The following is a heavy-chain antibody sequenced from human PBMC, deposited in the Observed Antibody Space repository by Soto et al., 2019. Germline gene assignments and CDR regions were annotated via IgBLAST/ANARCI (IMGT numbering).Heavy chain of an antibody. Sequence: PSETLSLTCTVSGGSISKNYWTWIRQPPGKGLQWIGNIYYSGTTNYNPSLKSRVTISVDTSKNQFSLKLSSVTAADTAVYYCARDLWGYCGADCYPLDVWGQGTTVTVSS. V-gene: IGHV4-59*01. J-gene: IGHJ6*02. CDR2: IYYSGTT. CDR1: GGSISKNY. CDR3: ARDLWGYCGADCYPLDV. D-gene: IGHD2-21*02.